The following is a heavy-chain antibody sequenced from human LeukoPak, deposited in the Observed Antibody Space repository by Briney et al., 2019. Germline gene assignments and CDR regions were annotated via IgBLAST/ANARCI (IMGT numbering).Heavy chain of an antibody. J-gene: IGHJ4*02. V-gene: IGHV4-34*01. CDR1: GGSFSGYY. Sequence: SSETLSLTCAVYGGSFSGYYWSWIRQPPGKGLEWIGEINHSGSTNYNPSLKSRVTMSVDTSKNQFSLKLSSVTAADTAVYYCASGSLGPFDYWGQGTLVTVSS. CDR2: INHSGST. CDR3: ASGSLGPFDY.